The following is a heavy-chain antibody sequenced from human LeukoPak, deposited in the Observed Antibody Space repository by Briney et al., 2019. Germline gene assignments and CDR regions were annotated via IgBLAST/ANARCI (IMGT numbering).Heavy chain of an antibody. Sequence: TGGSLRLSCAASGFSLSNYAVHWVRQAPGKGLEWVAVISYDGTNKYYAESVKGRFTTSRDNSKNTLYLQMNSLRVDDTAVYYCAKSRGGYTYDPEDYWGQGTLVTVS. CDR2: ISYDGTNK. D-gene: IGHD5-18*01. J-gene: IGHJ4*02. V-gene: IGHV3-30-3*01. CDR3: AKSRGGYTYDPEDY. CDR1: GFSLSNYA.